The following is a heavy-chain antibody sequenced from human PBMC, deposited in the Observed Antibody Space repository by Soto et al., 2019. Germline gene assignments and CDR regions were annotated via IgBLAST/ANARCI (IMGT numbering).Heavy chain of an antibody. CDR3: ARDRQSEIVAMLASNGMDV. D-gene: IGHD5-12*01. Sequence: SETLSLTCTVSGGSINSDDSYWSWLRQPPGRGLEWIGYIYDSETTYYNPSLKSRVTISVATSKNQFSLKPNSVPAADTAVYYCARDRQSEIVAMLASNGMDVWGQGTTVTVSS. CDR2: IYDSETT. J-gene: IGHJ6*02. CDR1: GGSINSDDSY. V-gene: IGHV4-30-4*01.